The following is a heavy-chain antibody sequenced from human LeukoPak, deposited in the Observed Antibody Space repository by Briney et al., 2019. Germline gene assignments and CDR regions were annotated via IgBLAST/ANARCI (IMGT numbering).Heavy chain of an antibody. J-gene: IGHJ1*01. V-gene: IGHV3-21*01. CDR2: ISSSSSYI. Sequence: GGSLRLSCAASGFTFSDYYMSWVRQAPGKGLEWVSSISSSSSYIYYADSVKGRFTISRDNAKNSLYLQMNSLRAEDTAVYYCALMGYGATGYFQHWGQGTLVTVSS. CDR1: GFTFSDYY. D-gene: IGHD4-17*01. CDR3: ALMGYGATGYFQH.